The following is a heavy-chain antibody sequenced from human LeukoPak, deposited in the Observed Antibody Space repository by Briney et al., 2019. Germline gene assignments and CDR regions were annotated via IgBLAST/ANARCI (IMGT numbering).Heavy chain of an antibody. CDR1: GGSFSGYY. V-gene: IGHV4-34*01. D-gene: IGHD3-22*01. Sequence: PSETLSLTCAVYGGSFSGYYWSWIRQPPGKGLEWIGEINHSGSTNYNPSLKSRVTISVDTSKNQFSLKLSSVVAADTAVYYCARVGTYYYDSSGYYYDYWGQGTLVTVSS. CDR3: ARVGTYYYDSSGYYYDY. J-gene: IGHJ4*02. CDR2: INHSGST.